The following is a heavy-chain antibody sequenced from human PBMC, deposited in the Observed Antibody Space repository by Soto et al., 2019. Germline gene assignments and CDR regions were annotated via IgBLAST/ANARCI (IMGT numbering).Heavy chain of an antibody. D-gene: IGHD6-13*01. V-gene: IGHV3-21*01. Sequence: GGSLRLSCAASGFTFRSFTMNWVRQAPGEGLEWVSTISSNSAYIYYTDALRGRFTISRDNAKNSLHLQMNSLRAEDTAVYYCTRDASRDSSARGWFDPWGPGTLVTVSS. CDR3: TRDASRDSSARGWFDP. CDR2: ISSNSAYI. CDR1: GFTFRSFT. J-gene: IGHJ5*02.